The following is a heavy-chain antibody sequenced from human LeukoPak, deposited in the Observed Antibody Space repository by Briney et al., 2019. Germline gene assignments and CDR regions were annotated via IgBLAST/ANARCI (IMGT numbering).Heavy chain of an antibody. J-gene: IGHJ6*04. V-gene: IGHV3-48*04. Sequence: GGSLRLSCAASAFIFTSYSMNWVRQAPGKGLEWVSYISSSGSTTYYADSVKGRFTISRDNAKNSLYLQMNSLRAEDTAVYYCAELGITMIGGVWGKGTTVTISS. CDR3: AELGITMIGGV. D-gene: IGHD3-10*02. CDR2: ISSSGSTT. CDR1: AFIFTSYS.